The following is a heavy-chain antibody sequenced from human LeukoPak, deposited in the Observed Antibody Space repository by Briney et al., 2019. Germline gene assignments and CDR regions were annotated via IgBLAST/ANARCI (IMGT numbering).Heavy chain of an antibody. CDR3: AKDIMGSGSHALDY. D-gene: IGHD1-26*01. V-gene: IGHV3-30*02. CDR1: GFTFSDYG. J-gene: IGHJ4*02. CDR2: IQNDGSNT. Sequence: AGGSLRLSCAASGFTFSDYGMNWVRQTPGKGLEWLAFIQNDGSNTFYADSVKGRFTISRDNSKNTLYLHMNSLRAEDTAVYSCAKDIMGSGSHALDYWGQGTLVTVSS.